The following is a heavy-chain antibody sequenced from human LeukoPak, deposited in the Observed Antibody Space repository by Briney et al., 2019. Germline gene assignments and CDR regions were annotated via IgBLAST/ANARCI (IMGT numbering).Heavy chain of an antibody. J-gene: IGHJ4*02. Sequence: ASVKVSCKASGYTLTVYYIHWVRQAPGQGLEWMGRINPNSGGTNYAQKFQGRVTMTRDTSISTAYMELSRLRSDDTAVYYCARDLAQQLATDYWGQGTLVTVSS. D-gene: IGHD6-13*01. CDR1: GYTLTVYY. V-gene: IGHV1-2*06. CDR2: INPNSGGT. CDR3: ARDLAQQLATDY.